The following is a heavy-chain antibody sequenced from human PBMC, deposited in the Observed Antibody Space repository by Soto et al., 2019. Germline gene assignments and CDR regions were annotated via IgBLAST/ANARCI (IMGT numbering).Heavy chain of an antibody. CDR1: GFTFSDYY. Sequence: GGSLRLSCAASGFTFSDYYMSWIRQAPGRGLEWVSYISSSSSYTNYADSVKGRFTISRDNAKNSLYLQMNSLRAEDTAVYYCARHLSITMVRLEAPDFDYWGQGTLVTVSS. D-gene: IGHD3-10*01. CDR3: ARHLSITMVRLEAPDFDY. V-gene: IGHV3-11*03. CDR2: ISSSSSYT. J-gene: IGHJ4*02.